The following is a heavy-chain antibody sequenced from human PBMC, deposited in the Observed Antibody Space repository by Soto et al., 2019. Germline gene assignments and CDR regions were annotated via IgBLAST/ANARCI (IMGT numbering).Heavy chain of an antibody. CDR2: IIPIFGTA. V-gene: IGHV1-69*01. Sequence: QVQLVQSAAEVKKPGSSVKVSCKASGGTFSSYAISWVRQAPGQGLEWMGGIIPIFGTANYAQKFQGRVTITADESTNTAYMELSSLRSEDTAVYYCARGAVHAWVVAAAGTLDYWGQGTLVTVSS. D-gene: IGHD6-13*01. J-gene: IGHJ4*02. CDR1: GGTFSSYA. CDR3: ARGAVHAWVVAAAGTLDY.